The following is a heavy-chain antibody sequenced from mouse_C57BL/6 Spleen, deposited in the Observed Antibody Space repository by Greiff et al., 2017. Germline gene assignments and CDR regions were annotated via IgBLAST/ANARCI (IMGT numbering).Heavy chain of an antibody. Sequence: QVQLQQPGAELVMPGASVKLSCKASGYTFPSYWMHWVKQRPGQGLEWIGEIDPSDSYTNYNQKFKGKSTLTVDKSSSTAYMQLSSLTSEDSAVYYCARRITTVVATGNYFDYWGQGTTLTVSS. CDR1: GYTFPSYW. V-gene: IGHV1-69*01. CDR2: IDPSDSYT. J-gene: IGHJ2*01. D-gene: IGHD1-1*01. CDR3: ARRITTVVATGNYFDY.